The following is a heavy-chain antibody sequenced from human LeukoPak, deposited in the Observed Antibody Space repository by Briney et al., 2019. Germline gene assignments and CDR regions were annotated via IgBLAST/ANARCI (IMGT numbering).Heavy chain of an antibody. CDR2: IDWDDDK. CDR3: ARMLDSYYYYYMDV. CDR1: GFSLSTSGMC. J-gene: IGHJ6*03. V-gene: IGHV2-70*11. Sequence: SGPTLVNPTQTLKLTCTFSGFSLSTSGMCVSWIRQPPGKALEWLARIDWDDDKYYSTSLKTRLTISKGTSKNQVVLTMTNMDPVDTATYYCARMLDSYYYYYMDVWGKGTTVTVSS.